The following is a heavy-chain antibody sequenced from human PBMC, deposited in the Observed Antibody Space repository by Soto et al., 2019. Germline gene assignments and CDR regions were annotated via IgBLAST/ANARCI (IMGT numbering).Heavy chain of an antibody. Sequence: QVQLVESGGGVVQPGRSLRLSCAASGFTFSSYGMHWVRQAPGKGQAWVAVISYDGSNKYYADSVKGRFTISRDISKNTLYLQMNSLRAEDTAVYYCAKDLLRPGRAYGMDVWGQGTTVSVSS. CDR2: ISYDGSNK. CDR1: GFTFSSYG. D-gene: IGHD6-25*01. CDR3: AKDLLRPGRAYGMDV. V-gene: IGHV3-30*18. J-gene: IGHJ6*02.